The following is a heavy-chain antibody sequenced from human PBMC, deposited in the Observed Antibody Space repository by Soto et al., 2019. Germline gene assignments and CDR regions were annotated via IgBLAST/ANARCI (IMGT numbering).Heavy chain of an antibody. CDR1: GFTFSSYA. Sequence: ESGGGVVQPGRSLRLSCAASGFTFSSYAMHWVRQAPGKGLEWVAVISYDGSNKYYADSVKGRFTISRDNSKNTLYLQMNSRRAEDTAVYYWARGGGKWERGKDYFDYWGQGTLVTVSS. CDR2: ISYDGSNK. J-gene: IGHJ4*02. D-gene: IGHD1-26*01. CDR3: ARGGGKWERGKDYFDY. V-gene: IGHV3-30-3*01.